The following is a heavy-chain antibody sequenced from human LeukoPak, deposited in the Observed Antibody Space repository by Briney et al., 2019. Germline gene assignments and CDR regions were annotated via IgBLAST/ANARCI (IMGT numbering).Heavy chain of an antibody. CDR3: ARRGGYSSSRPRYFDY. V-gene: IGHV4-34*01. Sequence: SETLSLTCAVYGGSFSGYYWSWIRQPPGKGLEWIGEINHSGSTNYNPSLKSRVTISVDTSKNQFSLKLSSVTATDTAVYYCARRGGYSSSRPRYFDYWGQGTLVTVSS. CDR2: INHSGST. J-gene: IGHJ4*02. CDR1: GGSFSGYY. D-gene: IGHD6-13*01.